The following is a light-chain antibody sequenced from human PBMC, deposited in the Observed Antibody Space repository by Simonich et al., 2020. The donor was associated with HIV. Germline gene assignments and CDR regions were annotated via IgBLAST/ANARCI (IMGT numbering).Light chain of an antibody. J-gene: IGKJ1*01. Sequence: DIVMTQSPDSLAVSLGERATINCKSNQSFLYSSNNKNYLAGYQPKPGQPPKLRMYWASTRQSGVPDRFSGSGSGTDFTLTISSLQAEDVAVYYCQQYYSTPWTFGQGTKVEIK. CDR3: QQYYSTPWT. CDR1: QSFLYSSNNKNY. V-gene: IGKV4-1*01. CDR2: WAS.